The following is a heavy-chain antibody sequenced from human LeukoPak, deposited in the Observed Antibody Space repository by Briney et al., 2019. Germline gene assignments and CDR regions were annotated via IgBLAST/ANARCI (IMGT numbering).Heavy chain of an antibody. D-gene: IGHD4-23*01. CDR1: GFTFSTYW. J-gene: IGHJ4*02. Sequence: GGSLGLSCAASGFTFSTYWMSWVRQAPGKGLEWVANIKEDGSVNAYVDSVKGRFTISRDNAKNSLDLQMHSLRVDDAAVYYCARLSTVVTFDYWGQGTLVTVSS. CDR2: IKEDGSVN. V-gene: IGHV3-7*01. CDR3: ARLSTVVTFDY.